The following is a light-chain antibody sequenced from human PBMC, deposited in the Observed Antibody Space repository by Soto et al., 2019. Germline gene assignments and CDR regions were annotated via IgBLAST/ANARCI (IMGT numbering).Light chain of an antibody. CDR3: CSYAGSQTWV. V-gene: IGLV2-11*01. J-gene: IGLJ3*02. Sequence: QSALTQPRSVSGSPGQSVTISCTGTSSDVGGYNYVSWYQQHPGKAPKLIIYDVSKRPSGVPDRFSGSRSGNTASLTISGLQAEDEADYYCCSYAGSQTWVFGGGTKFTVL. CDR2: DVS. CDR1: SSDVGGYNY.